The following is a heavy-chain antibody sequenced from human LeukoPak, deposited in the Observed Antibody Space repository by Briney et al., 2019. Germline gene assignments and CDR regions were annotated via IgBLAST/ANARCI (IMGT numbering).Heavy chain of an antibody. J-gene: IGHJ4*02. Sequence: ASVKVSCKASGYTFTSYGISWVRQAPGQGLEWMGWINPNSGGTNYAQKFQGRVTMTRDTSISTAYMELSRLRSDDTAVYYCARDGYYYGSGSFDYWGQGTLVTVSS. D-gene: IGHD3-10*01. CDR3: ARDGYYYGSGSFDY. V-gene: IGHV1-2*02. CDR1: GYTFTSYG. CDR2: INPNSGGT.